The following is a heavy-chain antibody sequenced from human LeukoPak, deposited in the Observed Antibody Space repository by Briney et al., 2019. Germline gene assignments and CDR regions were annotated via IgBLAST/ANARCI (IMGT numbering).Heavy chain of an antibody. CDR1: GFTVSSNY. Sequence: GGSLRLSCAASGFTVSSNYMSWVRQAPGKGLEWVSVIYSGGSTYYADSVKGRFAISRDNSKNTLYLQMNSLRAEDTAVYYCARYPKWELGIDYWGQGTLVTVSS. CDR3: ARYPKWELGIDY. J-gene: IGHJ4*02. CDR2: IYSGGST. V-gene: IGHV3-66*02. D-gene: IGHD1-26*01.